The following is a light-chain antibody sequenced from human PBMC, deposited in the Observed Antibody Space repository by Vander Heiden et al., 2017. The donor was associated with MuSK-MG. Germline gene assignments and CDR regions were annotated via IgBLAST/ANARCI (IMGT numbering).Light chain of an antibody. CDR3: QQYYRTPPWT. CDR1: QSVLYSSNNKNY. V-gene: IGKV4-1*01. Sequence: DIVMTQSPDSLAMSLGERATIHCKSSQSVLYSSNNKNYLAWYQQKPGQPPKLLIYWASTRESGVPDRFSGSGSGTDFTLTISSLQAEDVAVYYCQQYYRTPPWTFGQGTKVEIK. J-gene: IGKJ1*01. CDR2: WAS.